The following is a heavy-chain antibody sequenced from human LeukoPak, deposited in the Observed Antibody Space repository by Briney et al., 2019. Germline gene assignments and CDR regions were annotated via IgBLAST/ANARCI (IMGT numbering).Heavy chain of an antibody. V-gene: IGHV3-23*01. J-gene: IGHJ4*02. CDR2: ISGSGGST. CDR1: GFTFSSYA. D-gene: IGHD2-21*02. Sequence: GGSLRLSCAASGFTFSSYAMSWVRQAPGKGLEWVSAISGSGGSTYYADSVKGRFTISRDNSKNTLYLQMNSLRAEDTAVYYCAKVYCAADCYVHYFDYWGQGTLVTVSS. CDR3: AKVYCAADCYVHYFDY.